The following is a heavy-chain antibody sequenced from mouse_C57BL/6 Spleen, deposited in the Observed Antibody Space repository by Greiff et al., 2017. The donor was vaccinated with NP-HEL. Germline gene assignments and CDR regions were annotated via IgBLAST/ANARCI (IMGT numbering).Heavy chain of an antibody. Sequence: EVKLMESGGGLVKPGGSLKLSCAASGFTFSSYAMSWVRQTPEKRLEWVATISDGGSYTYYPDNVKGRFTISRDNAKNNLYLQMSHLKSEDTAMYYCARDKGLTGTWYFDVWGTGTTVTVSS. D-gene: IGHD4-1*01. J-gene: IGHJ1*03. CDR2: ISDGGSYT. CDR3: ARDKGLTGTWYFDV. CDR1: GFTFSSYA. V-gene: IGHV5-4*01.